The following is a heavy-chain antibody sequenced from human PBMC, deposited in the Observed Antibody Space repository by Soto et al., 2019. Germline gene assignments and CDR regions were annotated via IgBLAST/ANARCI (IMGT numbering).Heavy chain of an antibody. V-gene: IGHV1-69*06. D-gene: IGHD2-2*01. CDR2: IIPIFGTA. J-gene: IGHJ3*02. CDR1: GGTFSSYA. Sequence: SVKVSCKASGGTFSSYAISWVRQAPGQGLEWMGGIIPIFGTANYAQKFQGRVTITADKSTSTAYMELSSLRSEETAVYYCASYSTGTDCSSTSSPPLDAFDIWGHGTLLTVPS. CDR3: ASYSTGTDCSSTSSPPLDAFDI.